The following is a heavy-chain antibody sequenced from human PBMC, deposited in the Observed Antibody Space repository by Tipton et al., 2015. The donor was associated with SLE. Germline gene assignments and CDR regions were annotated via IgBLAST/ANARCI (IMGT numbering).Heavy chain of an antibody. D-gene: IGHD2-2*01. V-gene: IGHV4-39*07. CDR2: IYYSGST. CDR3: ARGDMVVVPAAGGGYYYYMDV. J-gene: IGHJ6*03. Sequence: TLSLTCTVSGGSISGNSYYWVWVRQPPGKGLQYIGSIYYSGSTYYNPSLESRVTISIDNSRNQFSLRLNSVTAADTAVYYCARGDMVVVPAAGGGYYYYMDVWGKGTTVTVSS. CDR1: GGSISGNSYY.